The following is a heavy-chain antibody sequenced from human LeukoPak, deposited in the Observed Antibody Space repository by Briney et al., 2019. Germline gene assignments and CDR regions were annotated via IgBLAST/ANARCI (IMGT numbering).Heavy chain of an antibody. J-gene: IGHJ1*01. V-gene: IGHV1-2*02. D-gene: IGHD2-2*01. CDR1: GYTFTGYY. CDR3: ARAGYCSSTSCPRGAEYFQH. Sequence: GASVKVSCKASGYTFTGYYMRWVRQAPGQGLEWMGWINPNSGGTNYAQKFQGRVTMTRDTSISTAYMELSRLRSDDTAVYYCARAGYCSSTSCPRGAEYFQHWGQGTLVTVSS. CDR2: INPNSGGT.